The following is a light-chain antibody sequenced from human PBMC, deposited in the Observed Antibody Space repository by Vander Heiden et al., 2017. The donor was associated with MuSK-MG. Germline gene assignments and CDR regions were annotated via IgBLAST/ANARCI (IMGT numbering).Light chain of an antibody. CDR3: SSYVDTRNLI. J-gene: IGLJ2*01. CDR2: EVS. V-gene: IGLV2-8*01. CDR1: SSDVGGYNY. Sequence: QSALTQPPSASWSPGQSVTISCTGTSSDVGGYNYVSWYQQHPGKAPKCMIYEVSKRPSGVPDRFSGSKSGNTASLTVSGLQPDDDADYYCSSYVDTRNLIFGGGTKLTVL.